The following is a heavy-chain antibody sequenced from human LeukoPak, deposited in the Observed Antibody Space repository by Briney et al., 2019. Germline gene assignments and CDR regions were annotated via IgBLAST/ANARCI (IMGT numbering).Heavy chain of an antibody. J-gene: IGHJ4*02. CDR1: GYTFTSYG. CDR3: ARDIAAAGDFDY. CDR2: ISAYNGNT. D-gene: IGHD6-13*01. V-gene: IGHV1-18*01. Sequence: ASVKVSCKASGYTFTSYGISWVRQAPGQGLEWVGWISAYNGNTNYAQKIQGRVAMTTDTSTSTAYMELRSVRSDDTAVYYCARDIAAAGDFDYWGQGTLVTVSS.